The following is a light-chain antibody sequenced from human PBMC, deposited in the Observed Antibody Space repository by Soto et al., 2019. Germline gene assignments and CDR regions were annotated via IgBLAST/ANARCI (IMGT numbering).Light chain of an antibody. V-gene: IGLV2-14*01. J-gene: IGLJ3*02. CDR1: SSDVGAYNY. Sequence: QSVLTQPASVSGSPGQSITISCTGTSSDVGAYNYVSWYQQYPGKAPKLMIYDVTNRPSGVSNRFSGSKSGNTASLTISGLKAEDEADYYCSSHTSSSTLVLFGGGTKLTVL. CDR3: SSHTSSSTLVL. CDR2: DVT.